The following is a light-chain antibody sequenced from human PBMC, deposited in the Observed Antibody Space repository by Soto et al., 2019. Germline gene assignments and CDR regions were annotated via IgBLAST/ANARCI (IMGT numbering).Light chain of an antibody. Sequence: QSPCTLSVSPVIKTTMCCTASQNVNSNLAWYQQKPGQATRLLIYAASTRAAGIAARFRGSGSGTEFILTISSLKSEDFAVSYCQHYDNRPPWTFGQGTKVDIK. CDR2: AAS. CDR1: QNVNSN. CDR3: QHYDNRPPWT. V-gene: IGKV3-15*01. J-gene: IGKJ1*01.